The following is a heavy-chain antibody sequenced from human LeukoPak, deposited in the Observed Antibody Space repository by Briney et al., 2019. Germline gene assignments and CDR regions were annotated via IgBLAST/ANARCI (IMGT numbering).Heavy chain of an antibody. V-gene: IGHV3-48*01. D-gene: IGHD2-15*01. CDR2: ISSSSSTI. Sequence: PGGSLRLSCAASGFTFSSYSMNWVRQAPGKGLEWVSYISSSSSTIYYADPVKGRFTISRDKTKNSLFLQMNSQRAEDTAVYYCARVLRYCSGGNCYSGGLGYMDVWGKGTTVTISS. J-gene: IGHJ6*03. CDR3: ARVLRYCSGGNCYSGGLGYMDV. CDR1: GFTFSSYS.